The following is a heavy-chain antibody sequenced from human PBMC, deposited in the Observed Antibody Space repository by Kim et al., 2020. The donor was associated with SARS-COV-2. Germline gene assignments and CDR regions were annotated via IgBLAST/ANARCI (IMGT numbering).Heavy chain of an antibody. Sequence: GGSLRLSCAASGFTFSGSAMHWVRQASGKGLEWVGRIRSKANSYATAYAASVKGRFTISRDDSKNTAYLQMNSLKTEDTAVYYCTSVFYDYVWGSYRYAIDYWGQGTLVTVSS. CDR2: IRSKANSYAT. D-gene: IGHD3-16*02. CDR1: GFTFSGSA. J-gene: IGHJ4*02. V-gene: IGHV3-73*01. CDR3: TSVFYDYVWGSYRYAIDY.